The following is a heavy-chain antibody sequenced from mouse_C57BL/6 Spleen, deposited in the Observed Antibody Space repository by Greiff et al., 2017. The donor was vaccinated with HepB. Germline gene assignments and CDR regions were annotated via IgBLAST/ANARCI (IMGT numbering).Heavy chain of an antibody. CDR3: ARGEDWDLYYAMDY. Sequence: VQLQQPGAELVKPGASVKLSCKASGYTFTSYWMQWVKQRPGQGLEWIGEIDPSDSYTNYNQKFKGKATLTVDTSSSTAYMQLSSLTSEDSAVYYCARGEDWDLYYAMDYWGQGTSVTVSS. CDR1: GYTFTSYW. D-gene: IGHD4-1*01. CDR2: IDPSDSYT. V-gene: IGHV1-50*01. J-gene: IGHJ4*01.